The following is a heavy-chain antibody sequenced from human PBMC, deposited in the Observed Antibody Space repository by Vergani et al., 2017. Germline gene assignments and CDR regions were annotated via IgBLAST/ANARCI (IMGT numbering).Heavy chain of an antibody. CDR2: IYYSGST. CDR1: GGSISSYY. J-gene: IGHJ5*02. D-gene: IGHD3-3*01. V-gene: IGHV4-59*12. CDR3: ARGEGNYDFWSGYYEGGWFDP. Sequence: QVQLQESGPGLVKPSETLSLTCTVSGGSISSYYWSWIRQPPGKGLEWIGYIYYSGSTNYNPSLKSRVTISVDTSQNQFTLKLSSVTAADTAVYYCARGEGNYDFWSGYYEGGWFDPWGQGTLVTVSS.